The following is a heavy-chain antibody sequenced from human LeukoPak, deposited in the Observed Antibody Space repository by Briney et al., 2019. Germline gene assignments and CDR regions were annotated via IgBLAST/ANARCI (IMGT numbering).Heavy chain of an antibody. Sequence: KPSETLSLTCTVSGASMNSFYWNWIRQPPGKGLEWIGYTYYTGTTNCNPSLKSRVTISLDTSKNQFSLKLTSVTAADTAVYYCARHPDYYYYGMDVWGQGTTVTVSS. CDR1: GASMNSFY. V-gene: IGHV4-59*08. CDR2: TYYTGTT. J-gene: IGHJ6*02. CDR3: ARHPDYYYYGMDV.